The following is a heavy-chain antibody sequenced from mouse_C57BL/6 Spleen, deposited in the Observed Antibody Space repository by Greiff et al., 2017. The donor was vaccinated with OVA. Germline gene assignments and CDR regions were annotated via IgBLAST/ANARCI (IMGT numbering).Heavy chain of an antibody. CDR2: ISSGSSTI. J-gene: IGHJ3*01. D-gene: IGHD1-1*01. Sequence: EVKLMESGGGLVKPGGSLKLSCAASGFTFSDYGMHWVRQAPEKGLEWVAYISSGSSTIYYADTVKGRFTISRDNAKNTLFLQMTSLRSEDTAMYYCARESPYYGSSYRAWFACWGQGTLVTVSA. CDR1: GFTFSDYG. CDR3: ARESPYYGSSYRAWFAC. V-gene: IGHV5-17*01.